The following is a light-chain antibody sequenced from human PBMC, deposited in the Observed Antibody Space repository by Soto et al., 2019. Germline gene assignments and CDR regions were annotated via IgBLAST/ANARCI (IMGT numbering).Light chain of an antibody. CDR3: QQNYNTPIT. CDR1: QNIYRY. J-gene: IGKJ5*01. Sequence: DIQMTQSPSSLSASVGDRVTITCRASQNIYRYLNWYQQKPGNAPKLLIYGASSLQRGVPSRFSGSGSGTDFTLTITSLQPEDFTTYYCQQNYNTPITFGQGTRLEIK. V-gene: IGKV1-39*01. CDR2: GAS.